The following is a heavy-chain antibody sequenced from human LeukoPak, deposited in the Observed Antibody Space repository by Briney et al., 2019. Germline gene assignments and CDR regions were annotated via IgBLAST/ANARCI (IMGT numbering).Heavy chain of an antibody. J-gene: IGHJ4*02. CDR1: GGSISSGSYY. CDR2: IYTSGST. D-gene: IGHD3-16*01. V-gene: IGHV4-61*02. CDR3: ARVGGVPTPYYFDY. Sequence: SQTLSLTCTVSGGSISSGSYYWSWIRQPAGKGLEWIGRIYTSGSTNYNPSLKSRVTISVDTSKNQFSLKLSSVTAADTAVYYCARVGGVPTPYYFDYWGQGTLVTVSS.